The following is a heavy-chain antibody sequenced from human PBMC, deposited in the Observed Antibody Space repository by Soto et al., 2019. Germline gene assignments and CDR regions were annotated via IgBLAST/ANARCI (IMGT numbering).Heavy chain of an antibody. CDR3: ARNMDFYYGPGSGNGHGF. CDR1: GYTFTAYY. J-gene: IGHJ6*02. CDR2: INPKFGDT. V-gene: IGHV1-2*02. Sequence: QVQLVQSGAEVKEPGDSVRVSCEASGYTFTAYYIHWVRQAPGRGLEWMGWINPKFGDTTYAQDFQGRVSMTREMSISTVYMELSRLTSDATAIYYCARNMDFYYGPGSGNGHGFWGQGTTVTVFS. D-gene: IGHD3-10*01.